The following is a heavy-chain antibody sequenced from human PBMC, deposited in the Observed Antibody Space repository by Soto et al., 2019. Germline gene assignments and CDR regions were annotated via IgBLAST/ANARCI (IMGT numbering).Heavy chain of an antibody. J-gene: IGHJ4*02. D-gene: IGHD2-15*01. V-gene: IGHV6-1*01. Sequence: SQTLSLTCAISVDSVSINRAAWNWIRQSPSRCLEWLGRTYYRSKWYNDYAGSVKTRITINPDTSKNQFSLQLNSVTPEYSGVYYCARSGSYYFDYWGQGTLVTVSS. CDR3: ARSGSYYFDY. CDR2: TYYRSKWYN. CDR1: VDSVSINRAA.